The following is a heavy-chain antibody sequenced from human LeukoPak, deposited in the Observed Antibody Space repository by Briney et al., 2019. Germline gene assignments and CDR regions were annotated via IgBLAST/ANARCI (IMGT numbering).Heavy chain of an antibody. CDR2: ISGSGGST. Sequence: GGSLRVSSAASGFTFSRYAMSWVRPGPGKGLEWVSAISGSGGSTYYADSVKGRFTISRDNSKNTLYLQKNTLRAAATPAYYTAKGLAAITMVRGVITAGDYWGQRTLVTVSS. CDR1: GFTFSRYA. D-gene: IGHD3-10*01. V-gene: IGHV3-23*01. CDR3: AKGLAAITMVRGVITAGDY. J-gene: IGHJ4*02.